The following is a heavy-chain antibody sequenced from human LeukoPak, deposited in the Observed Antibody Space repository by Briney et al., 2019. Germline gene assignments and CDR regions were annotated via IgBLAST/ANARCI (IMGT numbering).Heavy chain of an antibody. J-gene: IGHJ6*02. V-gene: IGHV1-2*02. Sequence: GASVKVSCKASGYTFTDYYMHWVRQAPGQGLEWMGWINPNGGGTIYAQKFQGRVTLTRDTSISTAYMELSRLRSDDTAVYYCASCIGCSQGFGYYGMDVWGQGTTVTVSS. CDR3: ASCIGCSQGFGYYGMDV. D-gene: IGHD2-15*01. CDR1: GYTFTDYY. CDR2: INPNGGGT.